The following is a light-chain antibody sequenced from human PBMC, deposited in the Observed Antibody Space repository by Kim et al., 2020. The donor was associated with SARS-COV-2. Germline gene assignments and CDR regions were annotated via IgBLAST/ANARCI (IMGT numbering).Light chain of an antibody. V-gene: IGLV3-19*01. Sequence: SSELTQDPVVSVALGQTVRITCQGDSLRGYYATWYQQKPRQAPVLVIYGRNNRPSGIPDRFSGSASGNTASLTISGTQAEDEADFYCQSRDSGGKVVFGGGTKLTVL. CDR3: QSRDSGGKVV. CDR1: SLRGYY. CDR2: GRN. J-gene: IGLJ2*01.